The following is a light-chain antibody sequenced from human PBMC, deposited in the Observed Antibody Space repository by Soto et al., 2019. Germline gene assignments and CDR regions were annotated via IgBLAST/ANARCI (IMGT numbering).Light chain of an antibody. CDR2: AAS. CDR3: QQSYSIPVT. Sequence: DIQMTQSPSSLSASVGDRVTITCRASQSISSYLNWYQQKPGKAPKLLIHAASSLESGVPSRFSGSGSGTDFTRIISSLQPEDSATYCCQQSYSIPVTFGQGTKGEIK. CDR1: QSISSY. J-gene: IGKJ2*01. V-gene: IGKV1-39*01.